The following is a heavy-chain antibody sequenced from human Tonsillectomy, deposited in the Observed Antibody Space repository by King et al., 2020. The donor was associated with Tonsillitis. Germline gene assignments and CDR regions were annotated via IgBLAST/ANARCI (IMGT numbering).Heavy chain of an antibody. CDR2: IYYSGST. J-gene: IGHJ4*02. Sequence: MQLQESGPGLVKPSQTLSLTCTVSGGSISSGGYYWSWIRQHPGKGLEWFGYIYYSGSTYYNPSLKSRVTISVDTSKNQFSLKLSSVTAADTAVYYCARVNYYDSSGYLPSFDYWGQGTLVTVSS. CDR3: ARVNYYDSSGYLPSFDY. CDR1: GGSISSGGYY. D-gene: IGHD3-22*01. V-gene: IGHV4-31*03.